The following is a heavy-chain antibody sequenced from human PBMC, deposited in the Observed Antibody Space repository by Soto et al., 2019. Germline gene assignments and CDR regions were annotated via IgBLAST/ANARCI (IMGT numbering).Heavy chain of an antibody. V-gene: IGHV3-23*01. CDR3: AKVYYYDSSGYYYRGFDY. CDR2: ISGSGGST. J-gene: IGHJ4*02. D-gene: IGHD3-22*01. Sequence: EVQLLESGGGLVQPGGSLRLSCAASGFTFSSYAMSWVRQAPGKGLEWVSAISGSGGSTYYADSVKGRFTISRDNSKNTLYLQMNSLRAEDTAVYYCAKVYYYDSSGYYYRGFDYWGQGTLVTVSS. CDR1: GFTFSSYA.